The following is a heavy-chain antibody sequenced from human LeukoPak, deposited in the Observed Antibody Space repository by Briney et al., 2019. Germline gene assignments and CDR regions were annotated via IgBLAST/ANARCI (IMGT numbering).Heavy chain of an antibody. CDR2: ISGSGGST. CDR3: AKAGGGDYYDSSGYYGY. CDR1: GFTFSSYG. V-gene: IGHV3-23*01. D-gene: IGHD3-22*01. J-gene: IGHJ4*02. Sequence: GGSLRLSCAASGFTFSSYGMSWVRQAPGKGLEWVSAISGSGGSTYYADSAKGRFTISRDNSKNTLYLQMNSLRAEDTAVYYCAKAGGGDYYDSSGYYGYWGQGTLVTVSS.